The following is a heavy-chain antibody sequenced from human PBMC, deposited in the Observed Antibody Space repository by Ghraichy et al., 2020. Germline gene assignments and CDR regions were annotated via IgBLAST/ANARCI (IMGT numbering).Heavy chain of an antibody. J-gene: IGHJ5*01. CDR2: ICGSGGST. CDR1: GFTFSSYA. CDR3: AKDSPQLAGWFDP. V-gene: IGHV3-23*01. D-gene: IGHD6-6*01. Sequence: LSLTCAASGFTFSSYAMSWVRQAPGKGLEWGSAICGSGGSTYYADSVEGRVTISRDNYKNTLYLQMNSLRAEDTAVYYCAKDSPQLAGWFDPWGQGTLVTVSS.